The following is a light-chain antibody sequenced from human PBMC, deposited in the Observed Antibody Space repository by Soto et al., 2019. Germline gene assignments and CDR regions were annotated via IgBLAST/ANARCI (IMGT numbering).Light chain of an antibody. CDR3: LQHNSYPFT. CDR2: AAS. V-gene: IGKV1-17*01. Sequence: DIQMTQSPSSLSASVGDRVTITCRASQDIGNALGWFQQKPGKAPKRLIYAASTLQSGVPSRFSGSISWTEFSLTISSLLPEDFATYYCLQHNSYPFTFGPGTKVDIK. J-gene: IGKJ3*01. CDR1: QDIGNA.